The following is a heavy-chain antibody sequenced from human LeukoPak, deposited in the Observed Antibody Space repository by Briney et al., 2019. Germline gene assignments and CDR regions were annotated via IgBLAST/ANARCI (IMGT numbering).Heavy chain of an antibody. CDR1: GFTFSSYS. CDR3: ARFGGGGNYKYYFDY. CDR2: IGSSSSYI. D-gene: IGHD3-16*01. V-gene: IGHV3-21*01. J-gene: IGHJ4*02. Sequence: GGSLRLSCAASGFTFSSYSMNWVRQAPGKGLEWVSSIGSSSSYIYYADSVKGRFTISRDNAKNSLYLQMNSLRAEDTAVYYCARFGGGGNYKYYFDYWGQGTLVTVSS.